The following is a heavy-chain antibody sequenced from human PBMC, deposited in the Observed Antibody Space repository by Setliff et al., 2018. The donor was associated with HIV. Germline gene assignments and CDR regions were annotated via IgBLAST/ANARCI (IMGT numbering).Heavy chain of an antibody. CDR3: AKGRIVVVPAATYFDY. CDR2: ISGSGGST. J-gene: IGHJ4*02. Sequence: GGSLRLSCAASGFTFSSYAMSWVRQAPGKGLEWVSAISGSGGSTYYADSVKGRFTISRDNSKNTLYLQMNSLRAEDTAVYYCAKGRIVVVPAATYFDYWGQGTLVTV. V-gene: IGHV3-23*01. CDR1: GFTFSSYA. D-gene: IGHD2-2*01.